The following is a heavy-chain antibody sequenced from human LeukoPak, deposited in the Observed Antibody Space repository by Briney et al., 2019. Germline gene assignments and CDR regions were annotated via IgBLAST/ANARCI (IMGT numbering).Heavy chain of an antibody. CDR2: IYWDDGK. CDR1: GFSLSTSGVG. J-gene: IGHJ4*02. CDR3: AHRPIAVAVRAFDY. Sequence: SGPTLVKPPQTLTLTCTFSGFSLSTSGVGVGWIRQPPGKALEWLALIYWDDGKRYSPSLKSRLTITKDTSKNQVVLTMTNMDPVDTATYYCAHRPIAVAVRAFDYWGQGTLVTVSS. V-gene: IGHV2-5*02. D-gene: IGHD6-19*01.